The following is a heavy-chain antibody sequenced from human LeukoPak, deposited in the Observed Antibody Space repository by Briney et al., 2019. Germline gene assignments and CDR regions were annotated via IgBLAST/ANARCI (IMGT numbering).Heavy chain of an antibody. CDR3: ATHFASSSWYGPDAFDI. CDR2: IYTSGST. CDR1: GGSISSYY. J-gene: IGHJ3*02. V-gene: IGHV4-4*07. Sequence: SETLSLTCTVSGGSISSYYWSWIRQPAGKGLEWIGRIYTSGSTNYNPSLKSRVTMSVDTSNNHFSLKLSSVTAADTAVYYCATHFASSSWYGPDAFDIWGQGTMVTVSS. D-gene: IGHD6-13*01.